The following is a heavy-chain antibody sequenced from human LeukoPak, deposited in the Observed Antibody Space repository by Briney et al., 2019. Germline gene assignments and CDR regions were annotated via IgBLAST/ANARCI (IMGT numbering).Heavy chain of an antibody. CDR3: AREDWYFDL. V-gene: IGHV4-34*01. Sequence: SETLSLTCAVYGGSLTDYYWAWIRQPPGKGLEWIGEINHSGSTNYSPSLKGRVTISLDTSKNQFFLKLNSVTAADTAVYYCAREDWYFDLWGRGTLVTVSS. CDR1: GGSLTDYY. J-gene: IGHJ2*01. CDR2: INHSGST.